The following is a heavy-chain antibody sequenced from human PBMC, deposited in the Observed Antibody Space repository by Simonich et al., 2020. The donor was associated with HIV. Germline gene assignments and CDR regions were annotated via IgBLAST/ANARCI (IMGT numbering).Heavy chain of an antibody. J-gene: IGHJ4*02. CDR2: IIVSGGSK. D-gene: IGHD6-13*01. CDR1: GFTFSSYS. Sequence: EVQLLESGGGLVQPGGSLRLSCAASGFTFSSYSMSWVRQAPGKGLEWVSSIIVSGGSKSYADAVKGRFTISRDNSKNTLYLQMNSLGAEDTAVYYCAKRLWNVAAAGDPFDYWGQGTLVTVSS. CDR3: AKRLWNVAAAGDPFDY. V-gene: IGHV3-23*01.